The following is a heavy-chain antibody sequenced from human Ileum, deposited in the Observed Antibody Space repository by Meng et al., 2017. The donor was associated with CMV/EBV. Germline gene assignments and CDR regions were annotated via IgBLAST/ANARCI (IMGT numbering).Heavy chain of an antibody. CDR2: ICHCGSKT. Sequence: FACNNPGMRWVRQAPGKALGWGAVICHCGSKTSYTDSVSGRFTVSRDNTRNRLFLQMDSLRPEDTAVYFCVKDGPSDFFESGGDRFDHWGQGILVTVSS. V-gene: IGHV3-33*03. D-gene: IGHD2-21*02. J-gene: IGHJ4*02. CDR3: VKDGPSDFFESGGDRFDH. CDR1: FACNNPG.